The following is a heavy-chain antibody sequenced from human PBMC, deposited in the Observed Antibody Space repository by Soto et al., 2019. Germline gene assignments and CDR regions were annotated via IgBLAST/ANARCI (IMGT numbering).Heavy chain of an antibody. CDR1: GFTFSSYG. CDR2: ISYDGSNK. V-gene: IGHV3-30*18. J-gene: IGHJ6*02. D-gene: IGHD6-6*01. CDR3: AKGLVYGYSSSSSAYYYYGMDV. Sequence: QVQLVESGGGVVQPGRSLRLSCAASGFTFSSYGMHWVRQAPGKGLEWVAVISYDGSNKYYADSVKGRFTISRDNSKNTLYLQMNSLRAEDTAVYYCAKGLVYGYSSSSSAYYYYGMDVWGQGTTVTVSS.